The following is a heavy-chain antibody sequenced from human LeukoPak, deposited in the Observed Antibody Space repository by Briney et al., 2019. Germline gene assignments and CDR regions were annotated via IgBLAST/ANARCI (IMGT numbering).Heavy chain of an antibody. D-gene: IGHD3-9*01. Sequence: SETLSLTCTVSGGSISSYYWSWIRQPPGKGLEWIGYIYYSGSTNYKPSLKSRVTISVDTSKNQFSLKLSSVTAADTAVYYCARVLGRYFDWLLNFDYWGQGTLVTVSS. CDR1: GGSISSYY. CDR3: ARVLGRYFDWLLNFDY. V-gene: IGHV4-59*12. J-gene: IGHJ4*02. CDR2: IYYSGST.